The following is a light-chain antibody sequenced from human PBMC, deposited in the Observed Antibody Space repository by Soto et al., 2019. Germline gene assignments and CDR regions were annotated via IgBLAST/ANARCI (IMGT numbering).Light chain of an antibody. Sequence: QSALTQPASGSGSPGQSITISCTGTSSDVGGYNYVSWYQQNPGKAPKLMIYEVSNRPSGVSNRFSGSKSGNTASLTISGLQADDEADYYCSSYTSSSPPYVFGTGTKLTVL. CDR2: EVS. CDR1: SSDVGGYNY. J-gene: IGLJ1*01. V-gene: IGLV2-14*01. CDR3: SSYTSSSPPYV.